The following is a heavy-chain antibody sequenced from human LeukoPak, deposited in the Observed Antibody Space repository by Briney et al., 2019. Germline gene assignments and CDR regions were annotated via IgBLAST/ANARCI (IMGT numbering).Heavy chain of an antibody. CDR3: AKGWEGYYYGMDV. CDR2: IIGRVGNT. D-gene: IGHD1-26*01. V-gene: IGHV3-23*01. CDR1: GLTFSSYS. J-gene: IGHJ6*02. Sequence: GGSLTLSCALSGLTFSSYSMSCVRQAPGKGLEWVSAIIGRVGNTYYAHSVKGRFTISRDNSKNTLHLQMNSLRGEDTAVYYCAKGWEGYYYGMDVWGQGTTVSVSS.